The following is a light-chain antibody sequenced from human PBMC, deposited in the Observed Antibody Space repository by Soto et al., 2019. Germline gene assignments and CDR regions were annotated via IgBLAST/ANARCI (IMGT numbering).Light chain of an antibody. CDR3: QQYDNLLFT. J-gene: IGKJ3*01. V-gene: IGKV1-33*01. CDR2: GAS. CDR1: QDISNY. Sequence: DIQMTQSPSSLSASVGDRVTITCQASQDISNYLHWYQQKEGKAPKLLIYGASNLETGVPSRFSGGGSGTDFTFTISSLQPEDVATYYCQQYDNLLFTFGPGTKVDIK.